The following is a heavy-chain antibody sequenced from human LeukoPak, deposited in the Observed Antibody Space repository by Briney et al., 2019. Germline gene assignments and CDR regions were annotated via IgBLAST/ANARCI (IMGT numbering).Heavy chain of an antibody. J-gene: IGHJ4*02. V-gene: IGHV1-69*13. Sequence: SVKVSCKVSGYTLTELSMHWVRQAPGQGLEWMGGIIPIFGTTNYAQKFQGRVTITADESTSTAYMELSSLRSEDTAVYYCARLGQQLASQWGQGTLVTVSS. CDR2: IIPIFGTT. D-gene: IGHD6-6*01. CDR3: ARLGQQLASQ. CDR1: GYTLTELS.